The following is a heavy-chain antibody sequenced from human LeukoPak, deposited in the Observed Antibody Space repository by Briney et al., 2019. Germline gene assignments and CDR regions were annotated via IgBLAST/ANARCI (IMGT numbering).Heavy chain of an antibody. CDR2: VNPNSGHT. D-gene: IGHD2-15*01. J-gene: IGHJ4*02. CDR3: ARGAPGSYCSGGSCPYFDY. CDR1: GYTFTSYD. Sequence: ASVKVSCKASGYTFTSYDINWVRQATGQGLAWMGWVNPNSGHTGYAQKFQGRVTMTRNTSTSTAYMELSSLRSEDTAVYYCARGAPGSYCSGGSCPYFDYWGQGTLVSVSS. V-gene: IGHV1-8*01.